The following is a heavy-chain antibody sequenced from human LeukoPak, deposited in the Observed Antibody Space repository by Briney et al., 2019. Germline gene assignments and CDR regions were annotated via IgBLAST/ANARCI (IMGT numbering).Heavy chain of an antibody. CDR1: GYTFTGYY. J-gene: IGHJ4*02. CDR3: ARDGTHIYQQYYDYVWGSYRHNFDY. Sequence: AASVKVSCKASGYTFTGYYMHWVRQAPGQGLEWMGWINPNSGGTNYAQKFQGRVTMTRDTSISTAYMELRSLRSDDTAVYYCARDGTHIYQQYYDYVWGSYRHNFDYWGQGTLVTVSS. V-gene: IGHV1-2*02. CDR2: INPNSGGT. D-gene: IGHD3-16*02.